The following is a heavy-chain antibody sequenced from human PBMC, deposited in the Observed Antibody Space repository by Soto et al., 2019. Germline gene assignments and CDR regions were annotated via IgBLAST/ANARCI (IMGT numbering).Heavy chain of an antibody. CDR2: ITANGDYA. CDR1: EFTFSDYA. D-gene: IGHD4-17*01. J-gene: IGHJ3*02. V-gene: IGHV3-23*01. CDR3: GREPNGDYVGAFEI. Sequence: EVQQLESGGGLVQPGGSLRLSCAAAEFTFSDYAMTWVRLAPGRGLEWVSSITANGDYAQYRDSVKGRFSVSRDNSRSTLFLQRESLRDDDTAIYFCGREPNGDYVGAFEIGGRGTMVTVSS.